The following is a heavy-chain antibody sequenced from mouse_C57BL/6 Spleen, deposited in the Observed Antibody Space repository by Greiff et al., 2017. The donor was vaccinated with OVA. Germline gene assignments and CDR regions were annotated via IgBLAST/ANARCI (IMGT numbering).Heavy chain of an antibody. CDR2: IYPGSGST. Sequence: QVQLQQPGAELVKPGASVKMSCKASGYTFTSYWITWVKQRPGQGLEWIGDIYPGSGSTNYNEKFKSKATLTVDTSSSTAYMQLSSLTSEDSAVYYCARSYYGNSGFAYWGQGTLVTVSA. V-gene: IGHV1-55*01. CDR1: GYTFTSYW. CDR3: ARSYYGNSGFAY. D-gene: IGHD2-10*01. J-gene: IGHJ3*01.